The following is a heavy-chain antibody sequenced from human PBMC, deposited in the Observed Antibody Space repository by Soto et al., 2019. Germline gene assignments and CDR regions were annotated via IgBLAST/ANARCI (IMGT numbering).Heavy chain of an antibody. Sequence: QVQLVQSGAEVKKPGASVKASCKASGYTFTGYYMHWVRQAPGRGLEWMGWINPNSGGTNYAQKFQGRVTMTRDTSISTAYMELSRLRSDDTAVYYCARWTGVVGAYYYYYGMDVWGQGTTVTVSS. D-gene: IGHD3-10*01. J-gene: IGHJ6*02. CDR1: GYTFTGYY. V-gene: IGHV1-2*02. CDR3: ARWTGVVGAYYYYYGMDV. CDR2: INPNSGGT.